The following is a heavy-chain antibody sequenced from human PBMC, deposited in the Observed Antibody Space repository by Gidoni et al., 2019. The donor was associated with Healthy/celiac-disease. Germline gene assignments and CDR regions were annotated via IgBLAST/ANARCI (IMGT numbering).Heavy chain of an antibody. V-gene: IGHV3-23*01. D-gene: IGHD2-2*01. CDR3: AKAGCSSTSCYPYYYYGMDV. J-gene: IGHJ6*02. CDR1: GFTFSSYA. Sequence: EVQLLESGGGLVQPGGSLRLCWAAAGFTFSSYAMSWVRQAPGKGLEWVSAISGSGGSTYYADSLKGRFTISRDNSKNTLYLQMNSLRAEDTAVYYCAKAGCSSTSCYPYYYYGMDVWGQGTTVTVSS. CDR2: ISGSGGST.